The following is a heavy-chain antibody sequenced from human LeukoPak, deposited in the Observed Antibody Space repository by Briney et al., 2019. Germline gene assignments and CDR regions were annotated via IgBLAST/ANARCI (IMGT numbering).Heavy chain of an antibody. V-gene: IGHV4-59*01. Sequence: SETLSLTCTVSGGSISSYYWSWIRQPPGKGLEWIGYIYYSGSTNYNPSLKSRVTISVDTSKNQFSLKLSSVTAADTAVYYCARATYCSSTSCLDYGMDVWGQGTTSPSP. CDR2: IYYSGST. J-gene: IGHJ6*02. CDR3: ARATYCSSTSCLDYGMDV. D-gene: IGHD2-2*01. CDR1: GGSISSYY.